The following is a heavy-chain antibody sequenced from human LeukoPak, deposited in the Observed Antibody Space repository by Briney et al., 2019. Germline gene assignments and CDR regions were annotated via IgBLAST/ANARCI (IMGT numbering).Heavy chain of an antibody. J-gene: IGHJ4*02. V-gene: IGHV1-69*06. CDR1: GGTFSSYA. Sequence: ASVKVSCKASGGTFSSYAISWVRQAPGQGLEWMGGIIPIFGTANYAQKFQGRVTITADKSTSTAYMELSSLRSEDTAVYYCARDYYDSSGYYYWGQGTLVTVSS. CDR3: ARDYYDSSGYYY. CDR2: IIPIFGTA. D-gene: IGHD3-22*01.